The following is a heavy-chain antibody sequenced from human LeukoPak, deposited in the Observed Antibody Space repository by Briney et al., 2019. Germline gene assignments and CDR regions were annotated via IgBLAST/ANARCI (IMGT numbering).Heavy chain of an antibody. CDR2: IYAGGNT. CDR3: ARGDWSVEMATIGAYFDY. D-gene: IGHD5-24*01. V-gene: IGHV3-53*01. Sequence: GGSLRLSCAASGFTVSQSYMSWVRQAPGKGLEWVSIIYAGGNTYYADSVKGRFTISRDTSKNTAYLEMNSLRVEDTAMYYCARGDWSVEMATIGAYFDYWGQGTLVTVSS. CDR1: GFTVSQSY. J-gene: IGHJ4*02.